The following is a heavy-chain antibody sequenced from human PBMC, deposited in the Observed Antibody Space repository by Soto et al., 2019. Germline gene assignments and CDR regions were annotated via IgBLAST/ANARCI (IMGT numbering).Heavy chain of an antibody. D-gene: IGHD3-22*01. J-gene: IGHJ5*02. CDR3: ARNVHDYSGSYRRWFDP. V-gene: IGHV4-59*01. CDR2: IDDSGSS. CDR1: GGSISTYY. Sequence: SETLSLTCTVSGGSISTYYWSWIRQPPGKGLEWIGNIDDSGSSNYNPSYKSRVTISVDTSKNQFSLKLSSVTAADTAVYYCARNVHDYSGSYRRWFDPWGQGTLVTVSS.